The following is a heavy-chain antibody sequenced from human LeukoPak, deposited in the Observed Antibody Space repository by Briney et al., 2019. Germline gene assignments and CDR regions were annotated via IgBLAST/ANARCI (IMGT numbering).Heavy chain of an antibody. V-gene: IGHV4-59*01. CDR1: GGSISTYY. CDR3: ARFGNWFDAFDI. D-gene: IGHD4-23*01. Sequence: SETLSLTCTVSGGSISTYYWSWIRQPPGKGLEWIAYVFYSGRTSYNPSLKSRVTISVDKSKNQFSLKLSSVAAADTAVYYCARFGNWFDAFDIWGQGTMVTVSS. J-gene: IGHJ3*02. CDR2: VFYSGRT.